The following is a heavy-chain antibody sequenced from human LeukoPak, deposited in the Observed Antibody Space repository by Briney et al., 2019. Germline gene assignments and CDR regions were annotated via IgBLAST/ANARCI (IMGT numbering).Heavy chain of an antibody. CDR2: IYSGGST. V-gene: IGHV3-66*01. D-gene: IGHD1-26*01. Sequence: GGSLRLSCAASGFTFSSYAITWVRQAPGMGLEWVSVIYSGGSTDYADSVKGRFTISRDNSKNTLYLQMNSLRAEDTAIYYCARDLNNGSYHWFDPWGQGTLVTVSS. J-gene: IGHJ5*02. CDR3: ARDLNNGSYHWFDP. CDR1: GFTFSSYA.